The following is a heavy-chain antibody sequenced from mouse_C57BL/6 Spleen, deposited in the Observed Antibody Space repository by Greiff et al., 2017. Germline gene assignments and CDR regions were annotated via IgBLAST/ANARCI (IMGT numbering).Heavy chain of an antibody. D-gene: IGHD1-1*01. J-gene: IGHJ3*01. V-gene: IGHV5-2*03. CDR2: INSDGGST. Sequence: EVKVEESGGGLVQPGESLKLSCESNEYEFPSHDMSWVRKTPEKRLELVAAINSDGGSTYYPDTMERRFIISRDNTKKTLYLQMSSLRSEDTALYYGARHGCDYGSSFAYWGQGTLVTVSA. CDR1: EYEFPSHD. CDR3: ARHGCDYGSSFAY.